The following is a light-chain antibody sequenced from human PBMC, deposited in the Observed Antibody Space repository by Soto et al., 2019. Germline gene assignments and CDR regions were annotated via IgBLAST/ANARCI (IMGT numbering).Light chain of an antibody. V-gene: IGKV1-17*01. J-gene: IGKJ4*01. CDR1: QGIRND. CDR3: LQHDSGPFT. CDR2: AAS. Sequence: DIQMTQSPSSLSASVGDRVIITCRASQGIRNDLTWHQQKLGQAPKRLITAASSLQSGVPSRFSGSGSGTEFTLTISSLQPEDLATYYCLQHDSGPFTLGGGTKVEI.